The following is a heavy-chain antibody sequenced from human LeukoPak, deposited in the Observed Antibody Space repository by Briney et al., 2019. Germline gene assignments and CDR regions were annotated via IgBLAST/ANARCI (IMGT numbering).Heavy chain of an antibody. J-gene: IGHJ4*02. V-gene: IGHV3-30*04. CDR1: GFTFSSHA. D-gene: IGHD3-9*01. Sequence: PGGSLRLSCAASGFTFSSHAIHWVRQAPGKGLEWVAFISYDGSDKDYADSVKGRFTISRDNSKNTLYLQMNSLRAEDTAVYHCARQDWYLDYWGQGTLVTVSS. CDR2: ISYDGSDK. CDR3: ARQDWYLDY.